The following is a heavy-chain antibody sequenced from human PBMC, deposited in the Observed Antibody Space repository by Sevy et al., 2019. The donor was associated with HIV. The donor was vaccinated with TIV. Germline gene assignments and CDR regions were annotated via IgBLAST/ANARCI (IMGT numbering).Heavy chain of an antibody. CDR3: AKHCSHYFDNSGYGEAFDV. Sequence: SETLSLTCSVSGASITSSIYYWAWIRQSPAKGLEWFGSIHHSGSTYYNLSLKRRVTISVDTSKNHFSLKMNSVTAADTAVYYCAKHCSHYFDNSGYGEAFDVWGQGTKVTVSS. CDR2: IHHSGST. V-gene: IGHV4-39*01. D-gene: IGHD3-22*01. CDR1: GASITSSIYY. J-gene: IGHJ3*01.